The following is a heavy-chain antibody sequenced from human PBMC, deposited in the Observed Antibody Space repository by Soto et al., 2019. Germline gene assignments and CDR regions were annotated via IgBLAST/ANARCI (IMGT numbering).Heavy chain of an antibody. J-gene: IGHJ4*02. D-gene: IGHD6-19*01. CDR2: ISGDGDSI. CDR1: GFTFSSHA. Sequence: EVQLLESGGGLVQPGGSLRVTCETSGFTFSSHAMSWVRQAPGKGLEWVSSISGDGDSISYAVFVEGRITISRDISRNSLQLHMNRLTADDTAIYYCAKDCLRAVVGVSGTFDSWGQGALVSVSS. V-gene: IGHV3-23*01. CDR3: AKDCLRAVVGVSGTFDS.